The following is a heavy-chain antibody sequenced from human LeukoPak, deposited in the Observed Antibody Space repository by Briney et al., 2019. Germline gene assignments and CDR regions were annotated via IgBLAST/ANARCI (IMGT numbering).Heavy chain of an antibody. Sequence: SETLSLTCTVSGGSVSPHYWSWIRQPTGRGLEWIGYVFYSGITNYNPSLKSRVIISVDTSTNQLSLKLSSVTAADTAVYYCARHTDYGGNSGFEYWGQGTLVIVSS. CDR3: ARHTDYGGNSGFEY. CDR2: VFYSGIT. D-gene: IGHD4-23*01. CDR1: GGSVSPHY. J-gene: IGHJ4*02. V-gene: IGHV4-59*08.